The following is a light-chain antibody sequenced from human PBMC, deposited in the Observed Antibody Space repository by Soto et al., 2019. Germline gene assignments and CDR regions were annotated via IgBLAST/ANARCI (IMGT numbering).Light chain of an antibody. CDR2: AVS. J-gene: IGKJ1*01. Sequence: DTVLTQSPGTLSLSPGETATLSCRASDPISSKYLAWYQKKPGQAPRLLIYAVSTRATGIPDRFSGSGSGTDFSLTITKLEPDDFGVYYCQQHGRTFGQGTKVEIK. V-gene: IGKV3-20*01. CDR3: QQHGRT. CDR1: DPISSKY.